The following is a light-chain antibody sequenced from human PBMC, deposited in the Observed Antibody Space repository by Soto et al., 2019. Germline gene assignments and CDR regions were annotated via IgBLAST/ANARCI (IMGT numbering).Light chain of an antibody. J-gene: IGKJ4*02. CDR2: GAS. CDR1: QSVSSN. CDR3: QQYSSSPVT. V-gene: IGKV3-15*01. Sequence: EIVMTQSPATLSVSQGERATLSCRASQSVSSNLAWYQQKPGQAPRLLIYGASSRATGIPARFSGSGSGTDFTLTISSLEPEDFAVYYCQQYSSSPVTFGEGTKVEIK.